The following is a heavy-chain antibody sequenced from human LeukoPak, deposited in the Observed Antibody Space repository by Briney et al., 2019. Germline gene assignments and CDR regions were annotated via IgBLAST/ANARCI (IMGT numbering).Heavy chain of an antibody. CDR1: GFTFSSYW. D-gene: IGHD3-22*01. J-gene: IGHJ5*02. CDR3: AKLREYYYDSSAGFDP. V-gene: IGHV3-23*01. CDR2: ISGSGGSS. Sequence: GGSLRLSCAASGFTFSSYWMHWVRQAPGKGLEWVSAISGSGGSSYYADSVKGRFTISRDNSKNTLYLQMNSLRAEDTAVYYCAKLREYYYDSSAGFDPWGQGTLVTVSS.